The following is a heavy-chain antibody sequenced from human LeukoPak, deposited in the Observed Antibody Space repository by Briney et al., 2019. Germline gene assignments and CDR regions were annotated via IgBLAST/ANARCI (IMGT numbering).Heavy chain of an antibody. CDR2: IDPSDSYT. D-gene: IGHD3-16*02. CDR3: ARVIHLGELSLYDY. V-gene: IGHV5-10-1*01. J-gene: IGHJ4*02. CDR1: GYSFTTYW. Sequence: GESLKISCKGSGYSFTTYWITWVRQMPGKGLEWMGRIDPSDSYTNYSPSFQGHDTISADKSISTAYLQWSSLKASDTAMYYCARVIHLGELSLYDYWGQGTLVTVSS.